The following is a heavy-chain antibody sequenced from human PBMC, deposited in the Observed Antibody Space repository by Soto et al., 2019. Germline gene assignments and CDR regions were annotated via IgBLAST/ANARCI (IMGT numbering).Heavy chain of an antibody. CDR3: ARGGLSHMVRGANWFDP. J-gene: IGHJ5*02. Sequence: ASVKVSCKASGYTFTGYYMHWVRQAPGQGLEWMGWINPNSGGTNYAQKFQGWVTMTRDTSISTAYMELSRLRSDDTAVYYCARGGLSHMVRGANWFDPWGQGTLVTVSS. D-gene: IGHD3-10*01. CDR1: GYTFTGYY. V-gene: IGHV1-2*04. CDR2: INPNSGGT.